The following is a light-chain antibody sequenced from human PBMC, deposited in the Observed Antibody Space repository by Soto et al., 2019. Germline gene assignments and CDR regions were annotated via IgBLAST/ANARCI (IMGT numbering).Light chain of an antibody. CDR3: QQTYTIPIT. Sequence: DIQMTQSPSSLSASVGDRVTITCRASQYINTYLNWYQQNPGKGPKLLIYGASSLQSGVPSRFSGSGSGTDFTLTISSLQPEDFATYYCQQTYTIPITFGQGTRLEIK. CDR2: GAS. J-gene: IGKJ5*01. V-gene: IGKV1-39*01. CDR1: QYINTY.